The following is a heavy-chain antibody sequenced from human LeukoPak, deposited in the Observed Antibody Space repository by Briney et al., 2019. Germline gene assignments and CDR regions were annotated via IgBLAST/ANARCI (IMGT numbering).Heavy chain of an antibody. Sequence: GGSLRLSCAASGFTFSSYSMNWVRQAPGKGLEWVSSISSSSSYIYYADSVKGRFTISRDNAKNSLYLQMNSLRAEDTAVYYCARVVVGATFAYDHWGQGTLVTVSS. CDR1: GFTFSSYS. V-gene: IGHV3-21*01. CDR2: ISSSSSYI. CDR3: ARVVVGATFAYDH. J-gene: IGHJ4*02. D-gene: IGHD1-26*01.